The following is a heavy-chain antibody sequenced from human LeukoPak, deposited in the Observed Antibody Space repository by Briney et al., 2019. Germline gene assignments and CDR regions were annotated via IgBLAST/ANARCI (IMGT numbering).Heavy chain of an antibody. CDR1: GFTFSTYA. D-gene: IGHD2-8*01. V-gene: IGHV3-23*01. CDR3: ARDKGDSRYCSNGVCTDAYYYYMDV. Sequence: LPGGSLRLSCAASGFTFSTYAITWVRQGPGKGLEWVSAIRPDGDRTYYTDSVRGRFTISRDNSKNTLYLQMNSLRAEDTAVYYCARDKGDSRYCSNGVCTDAYYYYMDVWGKGTTVTVSS. CDR2: IRPDGDRT. J-gene: IGHJ6*03.